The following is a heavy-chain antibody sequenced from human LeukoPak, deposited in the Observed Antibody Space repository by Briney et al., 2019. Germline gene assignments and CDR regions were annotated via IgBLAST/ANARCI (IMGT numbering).Heavy chain of an antibody. V-gene: IGHV3-53*01. D-gene: IGHD2-15*01. Sequence: GGSLRLSCAASGFTVSSNYMSWVRQAPGKGLEWVSVIYSGGSTYYADSVKGRFTISRDNSKNTLYLQMNSLRAEDTAVYYCASRYCSGGSCYLVHYYYGMDVWAKGQWSPSL. J-gene: IGHJ6*02. CDR1: GFTVSSNY. CDR2: IYSGGST. CDR3: ASRYCSGGSCYLVHYYYGMDV.